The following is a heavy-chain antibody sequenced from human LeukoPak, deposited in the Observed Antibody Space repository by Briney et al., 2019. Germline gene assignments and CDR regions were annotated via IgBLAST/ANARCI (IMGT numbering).Heavy chain of an antibody. CDR1: GGTFSSYA. CDR2: IIPILGIA. V-gene: IGHV1-69*04. J-gene: IGHJ4*02. D-gene: IGHD3-16*01. CDR3: AREAESGGYFDY. Sequence: ASVKVSCKASGGTFSSYAISWVRQAPGQGLEWTGRIIPILGIANYAQKFQGRVTITADKSTSTAYMELSSLRSEDTAVYYCAREAESGGYFDYWGQGTLVTVSS.